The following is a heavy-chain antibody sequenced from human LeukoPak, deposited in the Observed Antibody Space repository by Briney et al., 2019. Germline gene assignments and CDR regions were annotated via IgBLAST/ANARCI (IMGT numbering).Heavy chain of an antibody. CDR2: ITGSDGST. V-gene: IGHV3-23*01. Sequence: GGSLRLSCAASGFTFSNYAMSWVRQTPGKGLEWVSAITGSDGSTYYADSVKGRFTISRDNSKNTLYLQMNSLRAEDTAVYYCAKRDYYGSGSYAWFDPWGQGTLVTVSS. CDR3: AKRDYYGSGSYAWFDP. J-gene: IGHJ5*02. D-gene: IGHD3-10*01. CDR1: GFTFSNYA.